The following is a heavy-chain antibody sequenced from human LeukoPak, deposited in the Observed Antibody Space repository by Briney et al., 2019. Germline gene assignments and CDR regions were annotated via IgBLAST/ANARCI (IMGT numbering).Heavy chain of an antibody. CDR2: INHSVST. V-gene: IGHV4-34*01. CDR3: ARGQIHGFDY. Sequence: SETLSLTCAVYGGSFSGYYWSWIRQPPGKGLEWIGEINHSVSTNYNPSLKSRVTISVDTSRNKFSLKLSSVTAADTAVYYCARGQIHGFDYWGQGTLVTVSS. J-gene: IGHJ4*02. CDR1: GGSFSGYY.